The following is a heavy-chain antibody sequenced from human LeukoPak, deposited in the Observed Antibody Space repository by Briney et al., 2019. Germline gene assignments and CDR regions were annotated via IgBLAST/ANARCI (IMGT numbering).Heavy chain of an antibody. CDR2: SSGSGGST. J-gene: IGHJ4*02. V-gene: IGHV3-23*01. D-gene: IGHD5-12*01. CDR3: AKLQHTGYDLARGFDY. CDR1: GFTFSRFW. Sequence: GGSLRLSCAASGFTFSRFWIYWVRHAPGKGLVWVSASSGSGGSTYYADSVKGRFTISRDNSKNTLYLQMNSLRAEDTALYYCAKLQHTGYDLARGFDYWGQGTLVTVSS.